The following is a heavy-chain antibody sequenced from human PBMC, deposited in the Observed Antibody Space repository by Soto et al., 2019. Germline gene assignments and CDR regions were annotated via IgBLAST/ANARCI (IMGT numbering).Heavy chain of an antibody. CDR2: ISGARYTT. Sequence: VQLLEYAGGLIQPEGSLRLSCAASGFTFNNYAMPWVRQAPRNGLYWVAAISGARYTTAYADSVKGRFTGSRDCSKTTLYLQMSSRGAEDTAVYYGANERGGSGSLTPLVDFWGQGTMVNAAS. V-gene: IGHV3-23*01. J-gene: IGHJ4*02. D-gene: IGHD3-10*01. CDR1: GFTFNNYA. CDR3: ANERGGSGSLTPLVDF.